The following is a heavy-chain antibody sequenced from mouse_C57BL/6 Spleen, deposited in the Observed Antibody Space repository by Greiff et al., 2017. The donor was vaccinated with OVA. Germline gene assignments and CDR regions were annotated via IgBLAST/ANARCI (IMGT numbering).Heavy chain of an antibody. V-gene: IGHV3-6*01. CDR1: GYSITSGYY. CDR2: ISYDGSN. CDR3: ARDSNYWYFEV. J-gene: IGHJ1*03. D-gene: IGHD2-5*01. Sequence: EVHLVESGPGLVKPSQSLSLTCSVTGYSITSGYYWNWIRQFPGNKLEWMGYISYDGSNNYNPSLKNRISITRDTSKNQFFLKLNSVTTEDTATYYCARDSNYWYFEVWGTGTTVTVSS.